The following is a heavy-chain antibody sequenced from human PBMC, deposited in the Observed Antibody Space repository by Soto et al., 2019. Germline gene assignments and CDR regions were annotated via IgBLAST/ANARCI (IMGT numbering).Heavy chain of an antibody. J-gene: IGHJ6*02. CDR1: GYTFTTYG. V-gene: IGHV1-18*01. D-gene: IGHD5-18*01. CDR2: ISAYNGNT. CDR3: ARGSYGYYSYFGLDV. Sequence: QVQLVQSRAEVKKPGASVKVSCKASGYTFTTYGISWVRQAPGQGLEWMGWISAYNGNTNCVQKFQGRVTMTTDTSTSTAYMELRSLRSDDTAVYYCARGSYGYYSYFGLDVWGQGTTVTVSS.